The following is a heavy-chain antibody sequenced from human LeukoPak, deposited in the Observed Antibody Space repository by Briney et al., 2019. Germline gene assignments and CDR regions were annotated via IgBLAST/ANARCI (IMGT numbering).Heavy chain of an antibody. CDR3: ARDGGERQQLVLFPYYFDY. V-gene: IGHV4-61*02. CDR1: GGSISSGRYY. J-gene: IGHJ4*02. Sequence: SETLSLTCTVSGGSISSGRYYWSWIRQPAGKGLEWIGRIYTSGSTNYNPSLKSRVTISVDTSKNQFSLKLSSVTAADTAVYYCARDGGERQQLVLFPYYFDYWGQGTLVTVSS. D-gene: IGHD6-13*01. CDR2: IYTSGST.